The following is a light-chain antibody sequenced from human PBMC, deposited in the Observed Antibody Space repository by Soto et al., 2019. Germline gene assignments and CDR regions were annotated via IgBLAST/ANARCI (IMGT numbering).Light chain of an antibody. CDR1: QSVSSN. V-gene: IGKV3-15*01. CDR3: RPSNISQST. J-gene: IGKJ1*01. CDR2: GAS. Sequence: ETVMTQSPATLSVSPEERATLSCRASQSVSSNLAWYQQKPGQAPRLLIYGASTRATGIPARFSGSGSGTEFTLTINSLLFEDLAGYACRPSNISQSTFGQG.